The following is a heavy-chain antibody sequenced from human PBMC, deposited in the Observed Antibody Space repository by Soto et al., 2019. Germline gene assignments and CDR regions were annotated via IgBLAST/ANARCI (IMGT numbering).Heavy chain of an antibody. CDR3: ERVPDYCDYVVRENHPPVF. Sequence: QVQLVQSGAEVKKPGASVKVSCKASGYTFTFYGITWVRQAPGQGLEWMGWISASKGNTNYAQKFQGRFTMTTDTSTGTAYMELRRLSSDDTAVYYCERVPDYCDYVVRENHPPVFWGQGTLVTVSS. V-gene: IGHV1-18*01. D-gene: IGHD4-17*01. J-gene: IGHJ4*02. CDR2: ISASKGNT. CDR1: GYTFTFYG.